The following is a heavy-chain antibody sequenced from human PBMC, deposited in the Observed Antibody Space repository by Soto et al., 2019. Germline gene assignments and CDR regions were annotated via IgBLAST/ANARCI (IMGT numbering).Heavy chain of an antibody. V-gene: IGHV3-23*01. CDR2: ISGSGGST. CDR3: AKEVGTYYDFWSGYHYYFDY. CDR1: GFTFSSYA. J-gene: IGHJ4*02. Sequence: EVQLLESGGGLVQPGGSLRLSCAASGFTFSSYAMSWVRQAPGKGLEWVSAISGSGGSTYYADSVKGRFTISRDNSXXTXSXXMTGLRVEDTAVYYCAKEVGTYYDFWSGYHYYFDYWGQGTLVTVSS. D-gene: IGHD3-3*01.